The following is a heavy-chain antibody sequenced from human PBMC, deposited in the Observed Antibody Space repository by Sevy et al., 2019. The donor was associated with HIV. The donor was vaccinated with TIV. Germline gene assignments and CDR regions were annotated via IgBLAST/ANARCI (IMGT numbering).Heavy chain of an antibody. V-gene: IGHV3-7*03. J-gene: IGHJ6*02. Sequence: GGSLRLSCVASGFMFSNYWMSWVRQAPGKGLEWVANIKRDGSEKYYVASVKGRFTISRDNAKNSLYLQMNSLRVEDTAVYYCARECSSTSCLWGMDVWGPGTTVTVSS. CDR1: GFMFSNYW. CDR3: ARECSSTSCLWGMDV. CDR2: IKRDGSEK. D-gene: IGHD2-2*01.